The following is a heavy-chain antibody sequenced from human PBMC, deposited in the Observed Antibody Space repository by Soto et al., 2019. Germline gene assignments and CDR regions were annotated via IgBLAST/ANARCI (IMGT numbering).Heavy chain of an antibody. CDR3: ARLENGVHTLACYYGIDV. Sequence: PGESLKISCKGSGYSFTTYWIGWVRQMPGKGLEWMGIIYPGDFDTRYSPSFQGQVTISADRSISTAYLQWSSLKASDTAMYYCARLENGVHTLACYYGIDVWGQGNTVTVSS. J-gene: IGHJ6*02. CDR2: IYPGDFDT. D-gene: IGHD2-21*01. V-gene: IGHV5-51*01. CDR1: GYSFTTYW.